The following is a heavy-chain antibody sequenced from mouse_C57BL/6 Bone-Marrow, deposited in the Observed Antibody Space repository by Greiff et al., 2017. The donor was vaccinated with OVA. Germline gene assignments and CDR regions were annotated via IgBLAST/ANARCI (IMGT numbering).Heavy chain of an antibody. J-gene: IGHJ3*01. CDR3: ARWGYYGFAY. Sequence: QVQLQQSGAELVRPGTSVKVSCKASGYAFTNYLIEWVKQRPGQGLEWIGVINPGSGGTNYNEKFKGKATLTADKSSSTAYMQLSSLTSEDSAGYFCARWGYYGFAYWGQGTLVTVSA. V-gene: IGHV1-54*01. CDR1: GYAFTNYL. D-gene: IGHD1-1*01. CDR2: INPGSGGT.